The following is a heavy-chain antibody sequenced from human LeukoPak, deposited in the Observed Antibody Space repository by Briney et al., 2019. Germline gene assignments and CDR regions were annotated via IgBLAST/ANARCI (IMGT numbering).Heavy chain of an antibody. V-gene: IGHV3-30*02. CDR3: AKDISYEYNSGSNPDH. Sequence: GGSLRLSCAASGFTFSTYGMHWVRQAPGKGQEWVAFIRHDGSKQFYTDSVKARFTISRDNSKNTMYLQMSGLRAEGTAMYYCAKDISYEYNSGSNPDHWGQGTQVTVSS. CDR2: IRHDGSKQ. CDR1: GFTFSTYG. J-gene: IGHJ4*02. D-gene: IGHD3-10*01.